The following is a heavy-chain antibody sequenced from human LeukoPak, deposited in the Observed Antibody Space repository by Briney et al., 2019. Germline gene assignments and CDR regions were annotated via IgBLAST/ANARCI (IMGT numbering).Heavy chain of an antibody. CDR3: ATSPPLHYSGSYETFDY. Sequence: GGSLRLSCAASGFTFSTYTMHWVRQAPGKGLEWVTFISYDGGKKYTADSVKGRFTISRDNSKHTLYLQMDNLRTEDTAVYYCATSPPLHYSGSYETFDYWGQGTLVTVSS. CDR1: GFTFSTYT. CDR2: ISYDGGKK. D-gene: IGHD1-26*01. J-gene: IGHJ4*02. V-gene: IGHV3-30-3*01.